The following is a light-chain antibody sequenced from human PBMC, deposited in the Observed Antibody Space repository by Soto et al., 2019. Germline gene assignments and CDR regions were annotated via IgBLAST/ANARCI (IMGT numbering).Light chain of an antibody. CDR1: QTISSW. J-gene: IGKJ3*01. CDR3: QQLKIYLFP. V-gene: IGKV1-5*03. Sequence: IQVNISASTVSVTDRDRVTITCRASQTISSWLAWYQQKPGKAPKLLIYKASTLKSGVPSRFSGSGSGTDFTLTIFILQPEDFATYYCQQLKIYLFPFGPGTMVDVK. CDR2: KAS.